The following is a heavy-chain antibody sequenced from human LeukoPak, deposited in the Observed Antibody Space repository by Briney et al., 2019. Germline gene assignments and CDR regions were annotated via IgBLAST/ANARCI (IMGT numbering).Heavy chain of an antibody. Sequence: RPSETLSLTCTVSGGSISSGDYYWSWIRQPPGKGLEWIGYIYYSGSTYYNPSLKSRVTISVDTSKNQFSLKLSSVTAADTAVYYCARGGYYDSSGYFGLYSSDIDYWGQGTLVTVSS. D-gene: IGHD3-22*01. V-gene: IGHV4-30-4*01. J-gene: IGHJ4*02. CDR2: IYYSGST. CDR3: ARGGYYDSSGYFGLYSSDIDY. CDR1: GGSISSGDYY.